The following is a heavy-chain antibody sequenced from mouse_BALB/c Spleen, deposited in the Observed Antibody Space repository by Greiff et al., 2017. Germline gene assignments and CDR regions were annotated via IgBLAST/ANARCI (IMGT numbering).Heavy chain of an antibody. J-gene: IGHJ4*01. Sequence: VQLQQSGAELVKPGASVKLSCTASGFNIKDTYMHWVKQRPEQGLEWIGRIDPANGNTKYDPKFQGKATITADTSSNTAYLQLSSLTSEDTAVYYCAFYYFYAMDYWGQGTSVTVSS. CDR1: GFNIKDTY. V-gene: IGHV14-3*02. CDR2: IDPANGNT. D-gene: IGHD2-1*01. CDR3: AFYYFYAMDY.